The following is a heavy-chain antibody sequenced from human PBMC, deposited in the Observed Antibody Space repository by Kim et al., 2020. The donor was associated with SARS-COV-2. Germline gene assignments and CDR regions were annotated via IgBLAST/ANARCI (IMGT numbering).Heavy chain of an antibody. CDR2: IYYSGST. Sequence: SETLSLTCTVSGGSISSGGYYWSWIRQHPGKGLEWIGYIYYSGSTYYNPSLKSRVTISVDTSKNQFSLKLSSVTAADTAVYYCARGRDSSGYYYTPGFDYWGQGTLVTVSS. D-gene: IGHD3-22*01. CDR1: GGSISSGGYY. CDR3: ARGRDSSGYYYTPGFDY. V-gene: IGHV4-31*03. J-gene: IGHJ4*02.